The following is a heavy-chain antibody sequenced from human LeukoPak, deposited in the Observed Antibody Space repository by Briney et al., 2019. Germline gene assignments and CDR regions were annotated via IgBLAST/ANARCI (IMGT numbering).Heavy chain of an antibody. CDR2: ISYDGSNK. D-gene: IGHD3-22*01. CDR3: ARGLYYYDSSGYIG. Sequence: GGTLRLSCAASGFTFRSYAMHWVRQAPGKGLEWVAVISYDGSNKYYADSVKGRFTISRDNSKNTLYLQMNSLRAEDTAVYYCARGLYYYDSSGYIGWGQGTLVTVSS. J-gene: IGHJ4*02. CDR1: GFTFRSYA. V-gene: IGHV3-30-3*01.